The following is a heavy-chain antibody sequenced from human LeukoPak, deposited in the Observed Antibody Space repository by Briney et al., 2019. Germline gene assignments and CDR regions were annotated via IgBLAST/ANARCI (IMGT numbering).Heavy chain of an antibody. CDR1: GYTFTSYY. Sequence: EASVKVSCKASGYTFTSYYMHWVRQAPGQGLEWMGIINPSGGSTSYAQKFQGRVTMTRDTSTSTVYIELSSLRSEDTAVYYCARGYYDFWSGNLGYYYYYMDVWGKGTTVTVSS. CDR3: ARGYYDFWSGNLGYYYYYMDV. J-gene: IGHJ6*03. D-gene: IGHD3-3*01. CDR2: INPSGGST. V-gene: IGHV1-46*03.